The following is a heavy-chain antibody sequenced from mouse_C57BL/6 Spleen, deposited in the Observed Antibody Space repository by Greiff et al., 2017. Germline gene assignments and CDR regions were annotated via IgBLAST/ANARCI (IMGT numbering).Heavy chain of an antibody. D-gene: IGHD3-2*02. V-gene: IGHV1-82*01. Sequence: VQVVESGPELVKPGASVKISCKASGYAFSSSWMNWVKQRPGKGLEWIGRIYPGDGDTNYNGKFKGKATLTADKSSSTAYMQLSSLTSEDSAVYFCARGGSSGFPWFAYWGQGTLVTVSA. J-gene: IGHJ3*01. CDR2: IYPGDGDT. CDR3: ARGGSSGFPWFAY. CDR1: GYAFSSSW.